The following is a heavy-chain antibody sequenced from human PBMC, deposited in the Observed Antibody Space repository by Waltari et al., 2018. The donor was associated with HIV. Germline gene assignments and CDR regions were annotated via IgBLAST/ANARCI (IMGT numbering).Heavy chain of an antibody. Sequence: SYWMSWVRQAPGKGLEWVANINQDGSEKYYVDSVKGRFTISRDNAKNSLYLQMNSLRAEDTAVYYCARDWLGRVGATPPVGMDVWGQGTTVTVPS. CDR1: SYW. CDR2: INQDGSEK. D-gene: IGHD1-26*01. CDR3: ARDWLGRVGATPPVGMDV. V-gene: IGHV3-7*01. J-gene: IGHJ6*02.